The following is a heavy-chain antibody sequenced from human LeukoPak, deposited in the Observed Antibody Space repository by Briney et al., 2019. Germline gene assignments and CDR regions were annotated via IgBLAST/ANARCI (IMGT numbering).Heavy chain of an antibody. V-gene: IGHV4-31*03. CDR3: ARGGNAFEI. D-gene: IGHD1-26*01. J-gene: IGHJ3*02. Sequence: PSQTLSLTCTLSGGSISSGGYYCSWIRQHPGKGLEWIGYIYYSGSTYYNPYLKSRVTISVDTSKNQFSLKLSSVTAADTAVYYCARGGNAFEIWGQGTMVTVSS. CDR2: IYYSGST. CDR1: GGSISSGGYY.